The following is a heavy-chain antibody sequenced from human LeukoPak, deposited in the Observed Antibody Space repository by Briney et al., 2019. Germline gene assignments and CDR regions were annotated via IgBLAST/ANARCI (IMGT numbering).Heavy chain of an antibody. V-gene: IGHV3-23*01. Sequence: GGSLRLSCAASGFTFSSYAMSWVRQAPGKGLDWVSTITGSGDITYYTDSVKGRFSISRDNSKSTLYLQMNSLRVEDTAVYYCAKSLPDLEYGSYAFDVWGQGTVVTVSS. J-gene: IGHJ3*01. CDR1: GFTFSSYA. D-gene: IGHD3-10*01. CDR3: AKSLPDLEYGSYAFDV. CDR2: ITGSGDIT.